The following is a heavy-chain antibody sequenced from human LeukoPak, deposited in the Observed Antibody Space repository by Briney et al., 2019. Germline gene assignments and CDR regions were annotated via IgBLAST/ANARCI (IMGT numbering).Heavy chain of an antibody. CDR2: IIPIFGAA. D-gene: IGHD3-22*01. Sequence: ASVKVSCKASGGTFSSYAISWVRQAPGQGLKWMGGIIPIFGAANYAQKFQGRVTITADKSTSTAYMELSSLRSEDSAVYYCAGTNYYDSSGYYSSFDYWGQGTLVTVSS. CDR3: AGTNYYDSSGYYSSFDY. CDR1: GGTFSSYA. V-gene: IGHV1-69*06. J-gene: IGHJ4*02.